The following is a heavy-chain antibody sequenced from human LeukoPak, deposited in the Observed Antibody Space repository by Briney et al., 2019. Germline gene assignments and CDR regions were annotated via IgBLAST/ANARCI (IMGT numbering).Heavy chain of an antibody. CDR3: AVRGIVVVTANFDY. V-gene: IGHV1-69*13. Sequence: ASVKVSCKASGGTFSSYAISWVRQAPGQGLEWMGGIIPIFGTAYYAQKFQGRVTITADESTSTAYMELSSLRSEDTAVYYCAVRGIVVVTANFDYWGQGTLVTVSS. J-gene: IGHJ4*02. CDR2: IIPIFGTA. CDR1: GGTFSSYA. D-gene: IGHD2-21*02.